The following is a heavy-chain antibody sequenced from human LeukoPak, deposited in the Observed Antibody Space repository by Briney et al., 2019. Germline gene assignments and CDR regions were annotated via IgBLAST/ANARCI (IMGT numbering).Heavy chain of an antibody. D-gene: IGHD2-8*01. CDR1: GGSISSSN. J-gene: IGHJ4*02. CDR2: MSGSGGST. Sequence: ETLSLTCAVSGGSISSSNWWSWVRQPPGKGLEWVSTMSGSGGSTYYADSVKGRFTISRDNSENTVYLQMNSLRAEDTAVYYCAKGTLGSCNGATCYPLDYWGQGTLVTVSS. CDR3: AKGTLGSCNGATCYPLDY. V-gene: IGHV3-23*01.